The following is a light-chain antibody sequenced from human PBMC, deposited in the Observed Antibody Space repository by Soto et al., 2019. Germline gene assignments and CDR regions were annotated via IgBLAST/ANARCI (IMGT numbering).Light chain of an antibody. V-gene: IGLV1-47*01. CDR2: MNN. Sequence: QSVLTQPPSLSGTPGQTVTISCFGGKSNIGSSIVHWYQQFPGTAPKHIIYMNNHRPSGVPHRFSASKSGTSASLVISGLRSEDEAAYYCVACDDDLRARVFGRGTKLTVL. CDR1: KSNIGSSI. J-gene: IGLJ3*02. CDR3: VACDDDLRARV.